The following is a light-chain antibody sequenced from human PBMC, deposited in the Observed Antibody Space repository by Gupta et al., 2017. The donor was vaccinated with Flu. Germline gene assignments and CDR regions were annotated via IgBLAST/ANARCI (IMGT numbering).Light chain of an antibody. J-gene: IGKJ4*01. Sequence: SLGERATINCRSSRSVLSSSDNRNYLAWHQQKPGQPPKLLLYWASTRESGVPDRFSGSGSGTDFTLTISSLQAEDVAVYYCQQYYGTPLTFGGGTKVEI. V-gene: IGKV4-1*01. CDR3: QQYYGTPLT. CDR2: WAS. CDR1: RSVLSSSDNRNY.